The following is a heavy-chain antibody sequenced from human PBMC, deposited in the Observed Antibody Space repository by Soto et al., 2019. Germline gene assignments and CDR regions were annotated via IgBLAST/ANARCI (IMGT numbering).Heavy chain of an antibody. D-gene: IGHD6-13*01. CDR2: INPKSGGT. V-gene: IGHV1-2*04. CDR1: VYIFTCYY. CDR3: ARDFGSSSYSFDH. Sequence: XPVKVSCKASVYIFTCYYMHWVRQAPGQGLEWMGWINPKSGGTNYAQKFQGWVTMTRDTSISTAYMELSRLRSDDTAVYYCARDFGSSSYSFDHWGQGTLVTVSS. J-gene: IGHJ4*02.